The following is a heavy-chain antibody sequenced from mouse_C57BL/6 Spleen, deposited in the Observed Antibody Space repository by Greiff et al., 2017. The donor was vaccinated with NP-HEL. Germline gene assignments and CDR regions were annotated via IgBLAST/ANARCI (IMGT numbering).Heavy chain of an antibody. V-gene: IGHV3-6*01. J-gene: IGHJ3*01. Sequence: DVKLQESGPGLVKPSQSLSLTCSVTGYSITSGYYWNWIRQFPGNKLEWMGYISYDGSNNYNPSLKNRISITRDTSKNQFFLKLNSVTTEDRATYYGARGGDYDGSRPWFAYWGQGTLVTVSA. CDR3: ARGGDYDGSRPWFAY. D-gene: IGHD1-1*01. CDR2: ISYDGSN. CDR1: GYSITSGYY.